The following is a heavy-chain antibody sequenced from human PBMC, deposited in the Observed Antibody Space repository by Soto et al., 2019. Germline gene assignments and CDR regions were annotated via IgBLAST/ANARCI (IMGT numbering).Heavy chain of an antibody. CDR3: ARGASVRFLEWLSPYYYGMDV. D-gene: IGHD3-3*01. Sequence: LRLPCAASGFTFSSYGMHWVRQAPGKGLEWVAVIWYDGSNKYYADSVKGRFTISRDNSKNTLYLQMNSLRAEDTAVYYCARGASVRFLEWLSPYYYGMDVWGQGTTVTVSS. J-gene: IGHJ6*02. V-gene: IGHV3-33*01. CDR2: IWYDGSNK. CDR1: GFTFSSYG.